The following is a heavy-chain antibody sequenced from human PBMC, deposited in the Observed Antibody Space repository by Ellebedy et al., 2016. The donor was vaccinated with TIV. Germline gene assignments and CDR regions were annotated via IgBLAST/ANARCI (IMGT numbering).Heavy chain of an antibody. CDR1: GFTFGRYV. CDR3: ARPSYQLLSYYFDS. CDR2: IWFDGSKE. Sequence: GESLKISCAAAGFTFGRYVMHLVRQAPGKGLEWVAVIWFDGSKEFYADSVKGRFTIARDDSKNEVFLQMSSLRAEDTAVYYCARPSYQLLSYYFDSWGQGTLVTVSS. D-gene: IGHD2-2*01. V-gene: IGHV3-33*01. J-gene: IGHJ4*02.